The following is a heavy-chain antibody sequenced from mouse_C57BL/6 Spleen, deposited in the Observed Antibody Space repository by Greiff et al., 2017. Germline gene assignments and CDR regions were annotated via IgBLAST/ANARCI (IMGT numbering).Heavy chain of an antibody. CDR3: ARGAGDDYVMDY. CDR2: IDPEDGET. V-gene: IGHV14-2*01. CDR1: GFNIKDYY. J-gene: IGHJ4*01. Sequence: VHVKQSGAELVKPGASVKLSCTASGFNIKDYYMHWVKQRTEQGLEWIGRIDPEDGETKYAPKFPGKATITADTSSNTAYLQLSSLTSEDTAVSYCARGAGDDYVMDYWGQGTSVTVSS.